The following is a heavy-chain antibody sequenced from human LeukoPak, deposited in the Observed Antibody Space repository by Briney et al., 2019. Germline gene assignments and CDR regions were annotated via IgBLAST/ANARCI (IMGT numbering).Heavy chain of an antibody. CDR2: INAGNDNT. CDR3: TRGLLWFGELSPPGY. CDR1: GYTFTNYA. J-gene: IGHJ4*02. V-gene: IGHV1-3*01. Sequence: WASVKVSCKASGYTFTNYAIHWVRQAPGQRLEWMGWINAGNDNTKYPQKFQGRVTITRDTSASTVYMELSSLRSEDMAVYYCTRGLLWFGELSPPGYWGQGTLITVSS. D-gene: IGHD3-10*01.